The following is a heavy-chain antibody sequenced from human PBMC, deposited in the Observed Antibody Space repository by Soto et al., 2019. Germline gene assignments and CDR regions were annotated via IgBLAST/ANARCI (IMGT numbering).Heavy chain of an antibody. CDR3: ARAPSSELTDYYYYYGMDV. D-gene: IGHD1-7*01. J-gene: IGHJ6*02. CDR1: GGTFSSYA. CDR2: IIPIFGTA. V-gene: IGHV1-69*13. Sequence: SVKVSCKASGGTFSSYAISWVRQAPGQGLEWMGGIIPIFGTANYAQKFQGRVTITADESTSTAYMELSSLRSEDTAVYYCARAPSSELTDYYYYYGMDVWGQGTTVTVS.